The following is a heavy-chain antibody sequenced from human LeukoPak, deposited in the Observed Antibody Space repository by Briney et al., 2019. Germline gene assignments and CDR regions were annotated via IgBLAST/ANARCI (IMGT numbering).Heavy chain of an antibody. CDR3: ARCRLAARLDAFDI. J-gene: IGHJ3*02. Sequence: GESLQISCKGSGYSFTSYWIGWVRQLPGKGLEWMGIIYPGDSDTRYSPSFQGQVTISADKSISTAYLQWSSLKASDTAMYYCARCRLAARLDAFDIWGQGTMVTVSS. CDR2: IYPGDSDT. CDR1: GYSFTSYW. D-gene: IGHD6-6*01. V-gene: IGHV5-51*01.